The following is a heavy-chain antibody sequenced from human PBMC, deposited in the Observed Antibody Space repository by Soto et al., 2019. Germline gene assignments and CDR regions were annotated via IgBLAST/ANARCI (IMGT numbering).Heavy chain of an antibody. CDR1: GFTFSSYS. V-gene: IGHV3-48*01. CDR3: ARDSLPTISAFDI. D-gene: IGHD3-3*01. CDR2: ISSSSSTI. J-gene: IGHJ3*02. Sequence: EVQLVESGGGLVQPGGSLRLSCAASGFTFSSYSMNWVRQAPGKGLEWVSYISSSSSTIYYADSVKGRFTISRDNAKNPLYLQMNSLRAEDTAVYYCARDSLPTISAFDIWGQGTMVTVSS.